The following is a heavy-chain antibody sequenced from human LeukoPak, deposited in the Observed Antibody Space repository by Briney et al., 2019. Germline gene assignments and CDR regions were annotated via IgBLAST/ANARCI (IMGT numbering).Heavy chain of an antibody. V-gene: IGHV4-39*01. CDR3: ARHEYSGSYYGLSWFDP. CDR2: IYYSGST. Sequence: KPSETLSLTCTVSGGSTSSSGYYWGWIRQPPGKGLEWIASIYYSGSTYYNPSLKSRVTISVDTSKNQLSLKLSSLTAADTAVYYCARHEYSGSYYGLSWFDPWGQGTLVTVSS. CDR1: GGSTSSSGYY. J-gene: IGHJ5*02. D-gene: IGHD1-26*01.